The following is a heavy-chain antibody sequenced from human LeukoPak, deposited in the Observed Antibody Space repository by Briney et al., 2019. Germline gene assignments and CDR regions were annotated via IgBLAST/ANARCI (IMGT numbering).Heavy chain of an antibody. Sequence: ASVKVSCKASGYTFTSYYMHWVRQAPGQGLEWMGIINPSGGSTSYAQKFQGRVTITRDTSASTAYMELSSLRSEDTAVYYCARFGGDDYYDSSGSDYWGQGTLVTVSS. V-gene: IGHV1-46*01. D-gene: IGHD3-22*01. CDR2: INPSGGST. CDR3: ARFGGDDYYDSSGSDY. J-gene: IGHJ4*02. CDR1: GYTFTSYY.